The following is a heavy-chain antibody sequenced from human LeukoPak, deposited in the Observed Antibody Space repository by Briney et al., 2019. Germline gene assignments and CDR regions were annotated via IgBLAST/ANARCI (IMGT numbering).Heavy chain of an antibody. CDR3: ALIIGNNGLFDY. V-gene: IGHV3-21*01. CDR1: GFTFSNYW. D-gene: IGHD2-8*01. J-gene: IGHJ4*02. CDR2: ISSSSSYI. Sequence: PGGSLRLSCAASGFTFSNYWMIWVRQAPGKGLEWVSSISSSSSYIYYADSVKGRFTISRDNAKNSLYLQINSLRAEDTAVYYCALIIGNNGLFDYWGQGTLVTVSS.